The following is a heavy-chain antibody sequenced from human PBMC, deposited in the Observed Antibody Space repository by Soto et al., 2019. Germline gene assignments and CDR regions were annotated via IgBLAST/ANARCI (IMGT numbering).Heavy chain of an antibody. CDR2: IKSDGSEQ. V-gene: IGHV3-7*03. Sequence: VGSLRLSCAASGFSFSAYYMTWVRQAPGKGLEWVASIKSDGSEQYYVDSVKGRFTISRDNAKNSLYLQMNSLRAGDTGLYYCSRENWFQDYWGQGTLVTVSS. D-gene: IGHD3-10*01. CDR3: SRENWFQDY. J-gene: IGHJ4*02. CDR1: GFSFSAYY.